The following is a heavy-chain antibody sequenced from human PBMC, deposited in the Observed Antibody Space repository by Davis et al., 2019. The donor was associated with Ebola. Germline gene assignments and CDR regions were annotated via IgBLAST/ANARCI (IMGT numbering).Heavy chain of an antibody. CDR1: GFTFDDYD. V-gene: IGHV3-9*01. D-gene: IGHD1-14*01. CDR2: ISWNSGSI. J-gene: IGHJ4*02. Sequence: SLKISCAASGFTFDDYDMHWVRQAPGKGLEWVSGISWNSGSIGYADSVKGRFTVSRDNAKNSVYLQMNSLRPEDTAFYYCAKSDCETITRGADYWSQGTLVTVSS. CDR3: AKSDCETITRGADY.